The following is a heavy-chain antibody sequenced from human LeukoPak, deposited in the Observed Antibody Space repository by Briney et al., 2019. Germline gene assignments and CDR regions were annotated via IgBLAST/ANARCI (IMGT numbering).Heavy chain of an antibody. CDR2: IIPILGIA. V-gene: IGHV1-69*04. Sequence: SVKVSCKASGGTFSSYAISWVRQAPGQGLEWMGRIIPILGIANYAQKFQGRVTITADKSTSTAYMELSSLRSEDTAVYYCADSLGGHSYGSDYWGQGTLVTVSS. CDR1: GGTFSSYA. D-gene: IGHD5-18*01. CDR3: ADSLGGHSYGSDY. J-gene: IGHJ4*02.